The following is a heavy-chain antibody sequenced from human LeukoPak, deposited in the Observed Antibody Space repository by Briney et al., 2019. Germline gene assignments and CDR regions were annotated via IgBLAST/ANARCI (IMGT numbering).Heavy chain of an antibody. D-gene: IGHD3-16*02. Sequence: PGGSLRLSCVASGFSFSNYAMSWVRQAPGKGLEWVSGISGSGGSTYYADSVKGRFTTSRANSRNTLFLQMNSLRAEDTAVYYCAKSLGGVIVTSFDYWGQGTLVTVSS. J-gene: IGHJ4*02. CDR3: AKSLGGVIVTSFDY. CDR2: ISGSGGST. CDR1: GFSFSNYA. V-gene: IGHV3-23*01.